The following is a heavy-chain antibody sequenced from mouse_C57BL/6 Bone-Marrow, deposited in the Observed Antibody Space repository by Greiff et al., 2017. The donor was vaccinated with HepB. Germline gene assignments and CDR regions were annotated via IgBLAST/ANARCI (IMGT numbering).Heavy chain of an antibody. Sequence: VQLQQPGAELVRPGSSVKLSCKASGYTFTSYWMDWVKQRPGQGLEWIGNIYPSDSETHYNQKFKDKATLTVDKSSSTAYMQRSSLTSEDSAVYSCSRGVLRSRFAYWGQGTLVTVSA. V-gene: IGHV1-61*01. CDR3: SRGVLRSRFAY. CDR2: IYPSDSET. CDR1: GYTFTSYW. J-gene: IGHJ3*01. D-gene: IGHD1-1*01.